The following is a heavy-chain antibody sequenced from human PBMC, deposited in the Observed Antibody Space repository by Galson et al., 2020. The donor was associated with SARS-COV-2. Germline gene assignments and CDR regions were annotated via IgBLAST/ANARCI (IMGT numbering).Heavy chain of an antibody. CDR2: ISGSGRST. CDR3: AKDRAYYDFWSGYRPPYFDS. V-gene: IGHV3-23*01. D-gene: IGHD3-3*01. CDR1: GFTFRSYA. Sequence: GESLKISCAASGFTFRSYAMSWVRQAPGKGLESVSAISGSGRSTYYADSVRGRFTISRDNSKNAVYLQMNSLRAEDTAVYYCAKDRAYYDFWSGYRPPYFDSWGQGTLVTVSS. J-gene: IGHJ4*02.